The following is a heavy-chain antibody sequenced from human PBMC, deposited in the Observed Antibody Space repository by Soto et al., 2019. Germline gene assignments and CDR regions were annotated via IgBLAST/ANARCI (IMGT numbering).Heavy chain of an antibody. CDR3: ARRTYYYDSSGYSPEYNWFDP. Sequence: PGESLKISCKGSGYSFTSYWIGWVRQMPGKGLEWMGIIYPGDSDTRYSPSFQGQVTISADKSISTAYLQWSSLKASDTAMYYCARRTYYYDSSGYSPEYNWFDPWGQGTLVTVS. CDR1: GYSFTSYW. CDR2: IYPGDSDT. V-gene: IGHV5-51*01. J-gene: IGHJ5*02. D-gene: IGHD3-22*01.